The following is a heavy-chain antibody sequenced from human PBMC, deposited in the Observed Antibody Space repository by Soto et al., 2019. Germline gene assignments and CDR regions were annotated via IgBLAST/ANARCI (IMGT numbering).Heavy chain of an antibody. D-gene: IGHD6-13*01. J-gene: IGHJ4*02. V-gene: IGHV4-34*01. Sequence: QVQLQQWGAGLLKPSETLSLTCAVYGGSFSGYYWSWIRQPPGKGLEWIGEINHSGSTNYNPSLKCRVTISVDTSKNQFSLKLSSVTAADTAVYYCARGLLAAAGTGLGYWGQGTLVTVSS. CDR3: ARGLLAAAGTGLGY. CDR1: GGSFSGYY. CDR2: INHSGST.